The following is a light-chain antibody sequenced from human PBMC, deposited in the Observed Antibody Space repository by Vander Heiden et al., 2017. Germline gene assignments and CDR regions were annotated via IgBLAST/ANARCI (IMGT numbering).Light chain of an antibody. CDR1: QSLLHSNGYNY. J-gene: IGKJ3*01. V-gene: IGKV2-28*01. CDR2: LGS. Sequence: DLAITQSPLSLPVTPGEPASISCRSSQSLLHSNGYNYLDWYLQKPGQSPQLLIYLGSNRASGVPDRFSGSGSGTDFTLKISRVEAEDVGVYYCMQALQTIFTFGPGTKVDIK. CDR3: MQALQTIFT.